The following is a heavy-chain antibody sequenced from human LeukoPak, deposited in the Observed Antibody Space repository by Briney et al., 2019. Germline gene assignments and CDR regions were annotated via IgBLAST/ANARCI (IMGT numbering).Heavy chain of an antibody. CDR1: GGSISSYY. CDR3: ARDVAPLAAAGAFDY. CDR2: IYYSGST. Sequence: SETLSLTRAVSGGSISSYYRSWIRQPPGKGLEWLGDIYYSGSTKYNPSLKSRVTMSIDTSRSQFSLKLRAVTAADTAVYYCARDVAPLAAAGAFDYWGRGTLVTVSS. V-gene: IGHV4-59*01. D-gene: IGHD6-13*01. J-gene: IGHJ4*02.